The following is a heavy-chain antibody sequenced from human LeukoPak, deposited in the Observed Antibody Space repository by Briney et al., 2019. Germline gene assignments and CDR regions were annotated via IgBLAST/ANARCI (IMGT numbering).Heavy chain of an antibody. J-gene: IGHJ4*02. V-gene: IGHV3-30*18. Sequence: PGGSLRLSCVGSGFTFSNYWINWVRRAPGKGLEWVTFISYDGSNEYYADSVKGRFTISRDNSKNTLYLQMNSLRVEDTAVYYCAKGYGSGSYSVDYCGQGTLATVSS. CDR3: AKGYGSGSYSVDY. CDR2: ISYDGSNE. CDR1: GFTFSNYW. D-gene: IGHD3-10*01.